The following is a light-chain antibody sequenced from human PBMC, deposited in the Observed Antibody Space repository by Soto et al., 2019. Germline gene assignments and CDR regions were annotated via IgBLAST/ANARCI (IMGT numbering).Light chain of an antibody. CDR2: GAS. J-gene: IGKJ1*01. CDR3: QQYNNWPPWT. CDR1: QSVSSK. V-gene: IGKV3-15*01. Sequence: EIVMTQSPATLSASPGERVTLSCRASQSARASQSVSSKLAWYQQKPGQAPRLLIYGASTRATGIPARFSGSGSGIEFTLTISSLQSEDFAVYYCQQYNNWPPWTFGQGTKVDIK.